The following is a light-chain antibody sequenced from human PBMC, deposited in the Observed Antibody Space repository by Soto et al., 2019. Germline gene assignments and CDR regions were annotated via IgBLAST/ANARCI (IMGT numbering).Light chain of an antibody. CDR2: AAS. CDR3: QQAYSFPIT. V-gene: IGKV1-9*01. CDR1: QAINNY. J-gene: IGKJ5*01. Sequence: DIQLAQSRSVLSASGGDRGTITSRASQAINNYLAWIQQRPGKAPKVLIFAASTVQGGVPARFSGSGSGTDFTLSTDSLQPEDFATYYCQQAYSFPITFGQGPRLEF.